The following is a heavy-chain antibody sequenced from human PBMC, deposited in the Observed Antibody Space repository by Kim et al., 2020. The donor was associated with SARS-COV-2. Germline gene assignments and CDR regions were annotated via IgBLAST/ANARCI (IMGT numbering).Heavy chain of an antibody. CDR1: GYNFVDYG. J-gene: IGHJ4*02. V-gene: IGHV1-18*04. CDR3: VRESAWGWGKYVFFGY. Sequence: ASVKVSCKASGYNFVDYGISGVRQVPGQGLEWMGWISADYGSVNYAEGFRGRITLTRDTSTTTAYMELRSLRADGTAVYYGVRESAWGWGKYVFFGYGGQGTLITVSS. CDR2: ISADYGSV. D-gene: IGHD7-27*01.